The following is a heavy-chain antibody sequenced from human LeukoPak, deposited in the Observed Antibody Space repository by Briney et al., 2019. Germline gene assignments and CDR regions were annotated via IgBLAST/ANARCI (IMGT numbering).Heavy chain of an antibody. J-gene: IGHJ6*02. CDR3: ARDPRGSRVYGMDV. D-gene: IGHD6-13*01. V-gene: IGHV1-69*13. CDR2: IIPIFGTA. CDR1: GGTFSSYA. Sequence: ASVKVSCKASGGTFSSYAISWVRQAPGQGLEWMGGIIPIFGTANYAQKFQGRVTITADESTSTAYMELSSLRSEDTAVNYCARDPRGSRVYGMDVWGQGTTVTVSS.